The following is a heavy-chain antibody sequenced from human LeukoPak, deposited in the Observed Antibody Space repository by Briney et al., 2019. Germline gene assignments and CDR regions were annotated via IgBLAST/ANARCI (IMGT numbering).Heavy chain of an antibody. J-gene: IGHJ4*02. CDR3: ARGEYSYGLGLD. CDR1: GYTFTGYY. V-gene: IGHV1-2*06. CDR2: INPNSGGT. D-gene: IGHD5-18*01. Sequence: ASVKVSCKASGYTFTGYYMHWVRQAPGQGFEWMGRINPNSGGTNYAQKFQGRVTMTRDTPISTAYMELSRLRSDDTAVYYCARGEYSYGLGLDWGQGTLVTVSS.